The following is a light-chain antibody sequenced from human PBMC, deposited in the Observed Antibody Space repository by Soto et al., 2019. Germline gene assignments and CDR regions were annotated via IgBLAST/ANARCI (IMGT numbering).Light chain of an antibody. J-gene: IGKJ4*01. Sequence: TQSPSTLSASVGDRVTSSCRASQSVTSSYLAWYQQKPGQAPRLLIYGASIRATGIPDRFSGSGSGTDFTLTISRLEPEDFAVYYCQQYGSSPPITFGGGTKVDIK. CDR1: QSVTSSY. V-gene: IGKV3-20*01. CDR2: GAS. CDR3: QQYGSSPPIT.